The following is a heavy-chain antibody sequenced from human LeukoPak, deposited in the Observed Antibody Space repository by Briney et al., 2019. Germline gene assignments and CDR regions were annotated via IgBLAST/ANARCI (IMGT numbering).Heavy chain of an antibody. Sequence: SETLSLTCAVYGGSFSGYYWYWIRQPPGKGLEWIGEINHSGSTNYNPSLKSRVTISVDTSKNQFSLKLSSVTAADTAVYYCARVPEYYDSSFFDYWGQGTLVTVSS. D-gene: IGHD3-22*01. V-gene: IGHV4-34*01. J-gene: IGHJ4*02. CDR3: ARVPEYYDSSFFDY. CDR2: INHSGST. CDR1: GGSFSGYY.